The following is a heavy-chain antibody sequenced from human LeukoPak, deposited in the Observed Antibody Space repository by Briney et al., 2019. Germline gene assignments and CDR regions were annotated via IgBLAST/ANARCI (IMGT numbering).Heavy chain of an antibody. CDR2: INSDGSST. V-gene: IGHV3-74*01. Sequence: GGSLRLSCAASGFTFSSYWMHWVRQAPGKGLVWVSRINSDGSSTSYADSVKGRFTISRDNAKNTLYLQMNSLRAGDTAVYYCAKIGTGYSYWPDYWGQGTLVTVSS. J-gene: IGHJ4*02. CDR1: GFTFSSYW. CDR3: AKIGTGYSYWPDY. D-gene: IGHD3-22*01.